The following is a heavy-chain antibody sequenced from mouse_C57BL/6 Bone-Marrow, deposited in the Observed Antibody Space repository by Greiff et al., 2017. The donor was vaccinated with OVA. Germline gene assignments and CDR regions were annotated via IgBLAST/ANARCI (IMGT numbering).Heavy chain of an antibody. D-gene: IGHD1-1*01. CDR1: GYTFTDYN. CDR3: ARGEDYGSSSYYYAMDY. V-gene: IGHV1-18*01. Sequence: VQLKESGPELVKPGASVKIPCKASGYTFTDYNMDWVKQSHGKSLEWIGDINPNNGGTIYNQKFKGKATLTVDKSSSTAYMELRSLTSEDTAVYYCARGEDYGSSSYYYAMDYWGQGTSVTVSS. J-gene: IGHJ4*01. CDR2: INPNNGGT.